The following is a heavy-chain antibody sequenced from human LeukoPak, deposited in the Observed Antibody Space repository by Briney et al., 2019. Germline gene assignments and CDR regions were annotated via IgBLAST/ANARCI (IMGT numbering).Heavy chain of an antibody. CDR1: GGSINTYY. CDR3: ARGANRLDS. D-gene: IGHD1-14*01. J-gene: IGHJ4*02. CDR2: IYYTGST. V-gene: IGHV4-59*12. Sequence: SETLSLTCSVSGGSINTYYWGWIRQTSGKGLEWIGFIYYTGSTNYNPSLKSRVTMSVDTSKSQFSLKLTSVTAADTALYYCARGANRLDSWGRGTLVTVSS.